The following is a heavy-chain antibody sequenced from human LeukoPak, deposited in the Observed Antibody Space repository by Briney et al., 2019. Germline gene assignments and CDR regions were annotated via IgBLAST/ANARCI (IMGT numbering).Heavy chain of an antibody. J-gene: IGHJ4*02. CDR1: GFAFSNSV. V-gene: IGHV3-23*01. Sequence: GGSLRLSCVASGFAFSNSVMSWVRQAPGKGLEWVSGISSSGYTTFYADSVKGRFTISRDNSKNTLYLQMNSLRAEDLAIFYCARRDGSAYYSFDYWGQGTLVTVSS. CDR2: ISSSGYTT. CDR3: ARRDGSAYYSFDY. D-gene: IGHD3-22*01.